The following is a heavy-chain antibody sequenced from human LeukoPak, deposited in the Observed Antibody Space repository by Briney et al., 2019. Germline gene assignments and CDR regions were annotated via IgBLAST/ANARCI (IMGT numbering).Heavy chain of an antibody. CDR3: ARIKTYYYDSSGGDDFDY. D-gene: IGHD3-22*01. CDR2: INHSGST. CDR1: GGSFSGYY. Sequence: KPSETLSLTCAVYGGSFSGYYWSWIRQPPGKGLEWIGEINHSGSTNYNPSLKSRVTISVDTSKNQFSLKLSSVTAADTAVYYCARIKTYYYDSSGGDDFDYWGQGTLVTVSS. V-gene: IGHV4-34*01. J-gene: IGHJ4*02.